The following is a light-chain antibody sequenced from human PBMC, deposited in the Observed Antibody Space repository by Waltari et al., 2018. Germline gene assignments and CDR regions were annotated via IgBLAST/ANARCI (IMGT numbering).Light chain of an antibody. V-gene: IGLV2-14*01. J-gene: IGLJ1*01. CDR3: SSYTSSSTPYV. Sequence: QSALTQPASVSGSPGQSITISCPGASSDVGGYNYASWYQHHPGKAPKLMIYEVSYRPSGVSNRFSGSKSGNTASLTISGLQAEDEADYYCSSYTSSSTPYVFGTGTKVTVL. CDR2: EVS. CDR1: SSDVGGYNY.